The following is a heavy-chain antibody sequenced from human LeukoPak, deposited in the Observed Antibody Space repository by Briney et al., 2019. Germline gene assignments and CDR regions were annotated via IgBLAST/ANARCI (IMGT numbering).Heavy chain of an antibody. Sequence: SETLSLTCAVYGGSFSGYYWSWIRQPPGKGLEWIGEINHSGSTNYNPSLKSRVTISVDTSKNQFSLKLSSVTAADTAVYYCARGSRKNYDFWSGYYYYMDVWGKGTTVTVSS. CDR1: GGSFSGYY. V-gene: IGHV4-34*01. CDR3: ARGSRKNYDFWSGYYYYMDV. CDR2: INHSGST. J-gene: IGHJ6*03. D-gene: IGHD3-3*01.